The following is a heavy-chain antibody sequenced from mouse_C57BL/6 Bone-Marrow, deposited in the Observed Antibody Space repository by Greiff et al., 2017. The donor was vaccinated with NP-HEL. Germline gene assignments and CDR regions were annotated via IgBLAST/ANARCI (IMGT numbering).Heavy chain of an antibody. CDR3: ARVGWLPPWFAY. D-gene: IGHD2-2*01. J-gene: IGHJ3*01. CDR1: GYAFSSYW. V-gene: IGHV1-80*01. CDR2: IYPGDGDT. Sequence: QVQLQQSGAELVKPGASVKISCKASGYAFSSYWMNWVKQRPGKGLEWIGQIYPGDGDTNYNGKFKGKATLTADKSSSTAYMQLSSLTSEDSAVYFCARVGWLPPWFAYWGQGTLVTVSA.